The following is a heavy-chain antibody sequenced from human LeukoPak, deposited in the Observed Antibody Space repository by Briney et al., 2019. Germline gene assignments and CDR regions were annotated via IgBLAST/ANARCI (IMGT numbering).Heavy chain of an antibody. Sequence: GGSLRLSCAASAFTVSANYMSWVRQAPGKGLEWVSSISESSSFIQYADSLKGRFAISRDNAKNSLYLQMNSLRAEDTAVYYCARQRGYCSSGVCRGWFDPWGQGTLVTVSS. CDR2: ISESSSFI. CDR3: ARQRGYCSSGVCRGWFDP. V-gene: IGHV3-21*01. CDR1: AFTVSANY. D-gene: IGHD2-8*01. J-gene: IGHJ5*02.